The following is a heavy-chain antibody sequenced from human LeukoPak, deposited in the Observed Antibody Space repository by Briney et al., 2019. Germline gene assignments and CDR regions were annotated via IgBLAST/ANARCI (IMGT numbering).Heavy chain of an antibody. CDR1: GFTFSSYS. V-gene: IGHV3-48*04. J-gene: IGHJ4*02. CDR2: ISNSGNTI. CDR3: ARLDYYDSSGPSG. D-gene: IGHD3-22*01. Sequence: GGSLRLSCAASGFTFSSYSMNWVRQAPGKGLEWVSYISNSGNTIYYADSVKGRFTISGDNAKNSLSLQMNSLRAEDTAVYYCARLDYYDSSGPSGWGQGTLVTVSS.